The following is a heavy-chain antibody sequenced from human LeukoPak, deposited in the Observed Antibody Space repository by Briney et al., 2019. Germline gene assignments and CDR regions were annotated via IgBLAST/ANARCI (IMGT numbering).Heavy chain of an antibody. CDR3: AIRYPTDKKCYFAY. D-gene: IGHD1-14*01. J-gene: IGHJ4*02. CDR1: GYTLTELS. CDR2: FDPEDGET. Sequence: ASVKVSCKVSGYTLTELSMHWVRQAPGKGLEWMGGFDPEDGETIYAQKFQGRVTMTEDTSTDTAYMELSSLRCEDTAVYYCAIRYPTDKKCYFAYWGQGTLVTVSS. V-gene: IGHV1-24*01.